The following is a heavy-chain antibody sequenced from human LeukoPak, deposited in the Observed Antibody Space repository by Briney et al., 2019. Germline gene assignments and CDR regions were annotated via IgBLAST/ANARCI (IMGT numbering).Heavy chain of an antibody. D-gene: IGHD6-19*01. V-gene: IGHV4-4*07. J-gene: IGHJ4*02. CDR1: GGSITNYY. CDR3: AKEGVESAVAAPLDY. CDR2: IYTSGST. Sequence: PSETLSLTCTVSGGSITNYYWSWIRQPAGKGLEWIGRIYTSGSTNYNPSLKSRVTMSVGTSKNQFSLKLSSVTAADTAVYYCAKEGVESAVAAPLDYWGQGTLVTVSS.